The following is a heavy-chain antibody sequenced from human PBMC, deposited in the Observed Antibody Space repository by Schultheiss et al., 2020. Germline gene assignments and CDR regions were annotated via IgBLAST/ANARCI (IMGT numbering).Heavy chain of an antibody. D-gene: IGHD1-26*01. CDR2: IYYSGST. CDR3: ARGRGRMSYFDY. CDR1: GGSISSSSYY. J-gene: IGHJ4*02. Sequence: SETLSLTCTVSGGSISSSSYYWGWIRQPPGKGLEWIGSIYYSGSTNYNPSLKSRVTISVDTSKNQFSLKLSSVTAADTAVYYCARGRGRMSYFDYWGQGTLVTVSS. V-gene: IGHV4-39*07.